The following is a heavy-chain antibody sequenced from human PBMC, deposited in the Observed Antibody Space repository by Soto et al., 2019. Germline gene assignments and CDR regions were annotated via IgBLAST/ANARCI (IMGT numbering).Heavy chain of an antibody. CDR1: EFTLSKFG. CDR2: VSYDGSFK. J-gene: IGHJ6*02. Sequence: GGSLRLSGEASEFTLSKFGIHWVRQAPGKGLEWVAVVSYDGSFKYYADSVKGRFTISRDNSKNTLYLQMNSLRPEDTALYYCAKDSDQLLFDYYYYGMDVWGQGTMVTVS. V-gene: IGHV3-30*18. D-gene: IGHD2-2*01. CDR3: AKDSDQLLFDYYYYGMDV.